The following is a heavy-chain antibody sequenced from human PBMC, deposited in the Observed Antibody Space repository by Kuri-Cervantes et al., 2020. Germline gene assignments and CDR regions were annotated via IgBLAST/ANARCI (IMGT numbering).Heavy chain of an antibody. J-gene: IGHJ4*02. CDR2: MNPNSGNT. CDR1: GYTFTSYD. CDR3: AREGDWGRGSNPFDY. Sequence: GSVQVSCKASGYTFTSYDINWVRQATGQGLEWIGWMNPNSGNTGYAQKFQGRVTMTRNTSISTAYMELSSLRSEDTAVYYCAREGDWGRGSNPFDYWGQGTLVTVSS. V-gene: IGHV1-8*01. D-gene: IGHD3/OR15-3a*01.